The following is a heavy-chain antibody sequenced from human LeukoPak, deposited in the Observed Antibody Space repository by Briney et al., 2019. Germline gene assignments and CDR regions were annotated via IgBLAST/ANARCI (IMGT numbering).Heavy chain of an antibody. Sequence: TSGGSLRLSCEASGFTFTTYWIHWVRQGPGKGLVWVSSISSSSSYIYYADSVKGRFTISRDNAKNSLYLQMNSLRAEDTAVYYCASLPWIQLWLRSAFDIWGQGTMVTVSS. CDR3: ASLPWIQLWLRSAFDI. V-gene: IGHV3-21*01. D-gene: IGHD5-18*01. CDR1: GFTFTTYW. CDR2: ISSSSSYI. J-gene: IGHJ3*02.